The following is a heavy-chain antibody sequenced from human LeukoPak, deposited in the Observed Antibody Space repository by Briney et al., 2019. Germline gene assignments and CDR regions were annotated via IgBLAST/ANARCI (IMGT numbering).Heavy chain of an antibody. D-gene: IGHD5-12*01. CDR2: IYYSGGT. Sequence: PSETLSLTCTVSGGSISRYYWSWIRQPPGKGLEWIGDIYYSGGTSYNPSLKSRFTMSVDTSKNQFSLKLSSVTAADTAVYYCARGARGYRGYEYYFDYWGQGTLVTVSS. CDR3: ARGARGYRGYEYYFDY. CDR1: GGSISRYY. J-gene: IGHJ4*02. V-gene: IGHV4-59*01.